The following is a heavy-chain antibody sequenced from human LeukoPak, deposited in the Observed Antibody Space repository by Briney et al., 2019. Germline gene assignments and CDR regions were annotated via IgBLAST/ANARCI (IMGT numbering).Heavy chain of an antibody. D-gene: IGHD4-11*01. CDR2: ISGSSETI. CDR1: GFTFSTYS. CDR3: ARTPPTAGLTTIGVGSDY. V-gene: IGHV3-48*02. J-gene: IGHJ4*02. Sequence: GGSLRLSCAASGFTFSTYSMNWVRQAPGKGLEWGSYISGSSETIYYADSVKGRFTISRDNAKNSLYLQMNSLRDEDTAVYYCARTPPTAGLTTIGVGSDYWGQGTLVTVSS.